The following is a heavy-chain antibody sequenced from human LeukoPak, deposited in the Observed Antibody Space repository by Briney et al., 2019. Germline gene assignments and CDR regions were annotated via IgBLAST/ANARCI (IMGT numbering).Heavy chain of an antibody. V-gene: IGHV1-18*01. CDR1: VYTFTMHG. D-gene: IGHD3-22*01. J-gene: IGHJ3*01. CDR2: ISGYNDDT. CDR3: AKDSFTTIVGVTNDAFDF. Sequence: GASVTVSSTPSVYTFTMHGISWVRQAPGQGLEYMGWISGYNDDTNYAQRFQGRLTMTKDTSTSTAYMGLRSLTSDDTAVYYCAKDSFTTIVGVTNDAFDFWGQGTMVIVSS.